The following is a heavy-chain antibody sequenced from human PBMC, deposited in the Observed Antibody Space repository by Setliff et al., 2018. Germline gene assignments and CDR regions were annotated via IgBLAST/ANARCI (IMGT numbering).Heavy chain of an antibody. Sequence: SETLSLTCTVSGGSISSGDYYWSWIRQPPGKGLEWIGXXXXXGSXYYNPSLKXXVTMSIDTSKNQFSLKLNSVTAADMAVYYCAREQWLDPPGYYYMDVWAKGTTVTVSS. CDR2: XXXXGSX. CDR3: AREQWLDPPGYYYMDV. V-gene: IGHV4-30-4*08. J-gene: IGHJ6*03. CDR1: GGSISSGDYY. D-gene: IGHD6-19*01.